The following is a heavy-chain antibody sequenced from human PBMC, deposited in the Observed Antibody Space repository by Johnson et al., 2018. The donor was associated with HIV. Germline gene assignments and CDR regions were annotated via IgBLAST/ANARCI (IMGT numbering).Heavy chain of an antibody. Sequence: VQLVESGGGLVQPGGSLKLACSASGFTFSGSALHWVRQASGKGLEWVGLIRSKGNTYATVYSASLKGRFTISRDDSKNTAYLQMNDLRPDDTAVYHCTKIVGFCSGGGCYTPGDVWGQGTVVTVSS. CDR2: IRSKGNTYAT. V-gene: IGHV3-73*01. CDR1: GFTFSGSA. CDR3: TKIVGFCSGGGCYTPGDV. J-gene: IGHJ3*01. D-gene: IGHD2-15*01.